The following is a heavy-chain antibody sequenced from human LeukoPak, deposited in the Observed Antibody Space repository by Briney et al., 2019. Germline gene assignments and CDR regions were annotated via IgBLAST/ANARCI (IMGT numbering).Heavy chain of an antibody. CDR2: IIPIFGTA. J-gene: IGHJ5*02. CDR3: AKKESAYGGNSRFDP. Sequence: SVKVSCKASGGTFSSYAISWVRQAPGQGLEWMGGIIPIFGTANYAQKFQGRVTITTDESTSTAYMELSSLRSEDTAVYYCAKKESAYGGNSRFDPWGQGTLVTVSS. D-gene: IGHD4-23*01. V-gene: IGHV1-69*05. CDR1: GGTFSSYA.